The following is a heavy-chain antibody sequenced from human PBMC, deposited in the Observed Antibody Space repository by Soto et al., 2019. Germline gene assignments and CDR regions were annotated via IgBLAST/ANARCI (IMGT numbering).Heavy chain of an antibody. V-gene: IGHV5-51*01. CDR1: GYSFTSYW. CDR3: ATNLGYCSGGSCLAGAL. CDR2: IYPGDSDT. Sequence: GESLKISCKGSGYSFTSYWIGWVRQMPGKGLEWMGIIYPGDSDTRYSPSFQGQVTISADKSISTAYLQWSSLKASDTAMYYCATNLGYCSGGSCLAGALWGQGTLVTVSS. D-gene: IGHD2-15*01. J-gene: IGHJ4*02.